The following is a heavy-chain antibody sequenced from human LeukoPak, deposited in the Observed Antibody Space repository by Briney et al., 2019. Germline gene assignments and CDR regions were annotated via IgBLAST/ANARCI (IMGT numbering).Heavy chain of an antibody. J-gene: IGHJ4*02. CDR1: GFTFSSYG. Sequence: GGSLRLSCAASGFTFSSYGMHWVRQAPGKGLEGVAVIWYDGSNKYYADSVKGRFTISRDNSKNTLYLQMNSLRAEDTAVYYCAASSSGYCDYWGQGTLVTVSS. D-gene: IGHD3-22*01. CDR2: IWYDGSNK. CDR3: AASSSGYCDY. V-gene: IGHV3-33*01.